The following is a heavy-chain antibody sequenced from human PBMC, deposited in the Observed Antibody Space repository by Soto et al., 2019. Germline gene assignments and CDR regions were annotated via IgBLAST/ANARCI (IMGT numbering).Heavy chain of an antibody. D-gene: IGHD2-2*01. CDR1: GGTFSSYA. CDR3: ARDCSSTSCFLTAGFGVRDSMDV. CDR2: IIPIFGIA. J-gene: IGHJ6*02. V-gene: IGHV1-69*13. Sequence: SLKVSCKASGGTFSSYAISWVRQAPGQGLEWMGGIIPIFGIANYAQKFQGRVTITADESTSTAYMELSSLRSEDTAVYYCARDCSSTSCFLTAGFGVRDSMDVWGQGTTVTAP.